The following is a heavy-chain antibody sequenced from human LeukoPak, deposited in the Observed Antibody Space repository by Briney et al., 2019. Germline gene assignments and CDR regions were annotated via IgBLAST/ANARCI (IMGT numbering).Heavy chain of an antibody. J-gene: IGHJ4*02. CDR1: GYTFTSYG. D-gene: IGHD3-9*01. CDR2: ISAYNGNT. V-gene: IGHV1-18*01. Sequence: PAVKVSCKASGYTFTSYGISWVRQAPGQGLEWMGWISAYNGNTNYAQKLQGRVTMTTDTSTSTAYMELRSLRSDDTAVYYCARDRYYDILPGHDYWGQGTLVTVSS. CDR3: ARDRYYDILPGHDY.